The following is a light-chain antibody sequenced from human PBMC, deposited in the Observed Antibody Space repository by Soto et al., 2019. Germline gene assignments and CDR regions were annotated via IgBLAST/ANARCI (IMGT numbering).Light chain of an antibody. J-gene: IGKJ1*01. CDR1: RDVGSD. CDR2: AAS. Sequence: QMTQTTHSLSASVGEKIIITCRASRDVGSDVSWYQQKPGQAPKLLIYAASNLYTGVPSRFSGSRSGTEFTLTIFCLQPEDFTPYYCLHDYGHSWPFGQGTK. CDR3: LHDYGHSWP. V-gene: IGKV1-6*01.